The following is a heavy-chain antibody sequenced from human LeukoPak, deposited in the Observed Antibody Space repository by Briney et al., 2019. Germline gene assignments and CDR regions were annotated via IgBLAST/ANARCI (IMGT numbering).Heavy chain of an antibody. J-gene: IGHJ4*02. Sequence: GGSLRLSCAASGFTFSSYWMSWVRQAPGKGLEWVANIKQDGSEKYYVDSVKGRFTISRDNAKNSLYLQMNSLRAEDTAVYYCARGPRYSGYGPFDYWGQGTLVTVSS. V-gene: IGHV3-7*01. CDR3: ARGPRYSGYGPFDY. CDR1: GFTFSSYW. CDR2: IKQDGSEK. D-gene: IGHD5-12*01.